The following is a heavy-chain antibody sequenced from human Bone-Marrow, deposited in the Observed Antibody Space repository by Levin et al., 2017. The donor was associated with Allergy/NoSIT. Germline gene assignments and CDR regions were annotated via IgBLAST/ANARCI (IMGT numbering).Heavy chain of an antibody. V-gene: IGHV3-21*01. J-gene: IGHJ6*02. CDR3: AGDYRLYGGNLHGRPGGSFGHGMDV. D-gene: IGHD4-23*01. CDR2: ISSSSGFI. CDR1: GFTFTLFG. Sequence: GGSLRLSCTVSGFTFTLFGINWVRQAPGKGLEWVSSISSSSGFIYYADSVKGRFTISRDNAKASLYLQMNSLRAEDTAVYYCAGDYRLYGGNLHGRPGGSFGHGMDVWGQGTTVTVSS.